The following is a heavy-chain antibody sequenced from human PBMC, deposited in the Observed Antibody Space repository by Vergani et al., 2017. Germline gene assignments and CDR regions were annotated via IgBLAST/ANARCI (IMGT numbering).Heavy chain of an antibody. CDR1: GYTFTSYY. Sequence: QVQLVQSGAEVKKPGASVKASCKASGYTFTSYYMHGVRQAPGQGLEWMGIINPSGGSTSYAQKFQGRVTMTRDTSTRTVYMELSSLRSEDTAVYYCARWKRDYYFDYWGQGTLVTVSS. D-gene: IGHD1-1*01. J-gene: IGHJ4*02. CDR2: INPSGGST. V-gene: IGHV1-46*01. CDR3: ARWKRDYYFDY.